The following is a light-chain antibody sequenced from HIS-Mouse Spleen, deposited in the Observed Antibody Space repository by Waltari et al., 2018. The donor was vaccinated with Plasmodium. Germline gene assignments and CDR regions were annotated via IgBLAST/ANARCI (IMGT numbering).Light chain of an antibody. CDR2: KDS. CDR3: ESADSSGTPNWV. V-gene: IGLV3-25*03. CDR1: ALPKQY. J-gene: IGLJ3*02. Sequence: SHELTQPPSVSVSPGQTARITCSGAALPKQYAYWYQQKPGQAPVRVLYKDSERPAGIAERFSGSSSGTTVTLTISGVQAEDEADYDCESADSSGTPNWVFGGGTKLTVL.